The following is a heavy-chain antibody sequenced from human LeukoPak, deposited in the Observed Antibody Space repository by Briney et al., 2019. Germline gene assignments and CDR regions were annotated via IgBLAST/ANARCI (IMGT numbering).Heavy chain of an antibody. CDR1: GGAFSGFF. V-gene: IGHV4-59*01. J-gene: IGHJ3*02. CDR3: ARPRSSGWYGAFDI. Sequence: SGTPSLTCWGHGGAFSGFFWKWVPQPPGKGMGGFGYFYYSGSTNYNPSLKSRVTISVDTSKNQFSLKLSSVTAADTAVYYCARPRSSGWYGAFDIWGQGTMVTVSS. CDR2: FYYSGST. D-gene: IGHD6-19*01.